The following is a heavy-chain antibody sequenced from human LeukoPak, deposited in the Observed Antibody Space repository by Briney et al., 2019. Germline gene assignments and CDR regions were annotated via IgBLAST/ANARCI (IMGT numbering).Heavy chain of an antibody. Sequence: GGSLRLSCAASGFTFSDYATHWVRQAPGKELEYVSAISSNGGSIHYANSVKGRFTISRDNSKNTLYLQMDSLRAEDRAVYYCAKDTKQSFDYWGQGTLVTVSS. J-gene: IGHJ4*02. CDR3: AKDTKQSFDY. V-gene: IGHV3-64*01. CDR2: ISSNGGSI. D-gene: IGHD1-1*01. CDR1: GFTFSDYA.